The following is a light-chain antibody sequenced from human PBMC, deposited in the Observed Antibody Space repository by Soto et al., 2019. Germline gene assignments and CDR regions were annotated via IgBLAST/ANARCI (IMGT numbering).Light chain of an antibody. CDR1: SSDVGSYNL. V-gene: IGLV2-23*01. CDR3: CSYAGSSTYV. J-gene: IGLJ1*01. CDR2: EGS. Sequence: QSALTQPASVSGSPGQSITISCTGTSSDVGSYNLVSWYQQHPGKAPILMIYEGSKRPSGVSNRFSGSKSGNTAYLTISGLQAEDEADYYCCSYAGSSTYVFGTGTKLTVL.